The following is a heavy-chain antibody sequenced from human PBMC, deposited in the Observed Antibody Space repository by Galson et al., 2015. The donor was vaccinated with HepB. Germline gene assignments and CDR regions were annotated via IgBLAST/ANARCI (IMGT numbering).Heavy chain of an antibody. V-gene: IGHV3-53*01. CDR3: ARTRVEGAYDSFDL. D-gene: IGHD4-23*01. J-gene: IGHJ3*01. CDR1: GLTVSSNY. CDR2: IYEDGRT. Sequence: SLRLSCAASGLTVSSNYMSWVRLTPGKGLERVSVIYEDGRTFYKDSVKGRFTISRDNSKNTLYLQMNSLRAEDTAMYYCARTRVEGAYDSFDLWGQGTKVTVSS.